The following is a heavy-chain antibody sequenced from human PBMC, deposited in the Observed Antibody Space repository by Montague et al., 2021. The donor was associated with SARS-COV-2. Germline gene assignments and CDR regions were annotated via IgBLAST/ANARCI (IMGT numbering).Heavy chain of an antibody. Sequence: SETLSLTCTVSGGSISSSSYYWGWIRQPPGKGLEWIGSIYYSGSTYYNPSLNSRVTISVDTSKNQFSLKLSSVTAADTAVYYCARDQGYNWNYYYYYGMADWGQGTTVTVSS. CDR3: ARDQGYNWNYYYYYGMAD. D-gene: IGHD1-20*01. CDR2: IYYSGST. V-gene: IGHV4-39*07. J-gene: IGHJ6*02. CDR1: GGSISSSSYY.